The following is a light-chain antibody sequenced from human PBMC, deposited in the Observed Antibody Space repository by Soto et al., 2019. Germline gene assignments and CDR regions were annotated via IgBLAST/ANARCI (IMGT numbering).Light chain of an antibody. CDR3: ASYTTSSTWV. CDR1: STDIGHYDS. Sequence: QSALTQPASVSGSPGQSITMSCTGTSTDIGHYDSVSWYQQSPGKAPKLLTYEVTNRPPGVSARFSGSKSDNTASLTISGLQTEDEGDYYCASYTTSSTWVFGGGTKVTVL. V-gene: IGLV2-14*01. J-gene: IGLJ3*02. CDR2: EVT.